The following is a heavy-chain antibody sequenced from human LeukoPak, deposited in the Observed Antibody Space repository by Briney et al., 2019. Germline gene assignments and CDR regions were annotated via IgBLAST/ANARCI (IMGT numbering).Heavy chain of an antibody. J-gene: IGHJ4*02. CDR1: GGSISSYY. Sequence: PSETLSLTCTVSGGSISSYYWSWIRQPPGKGLEWIGYISYSGSTNYNPSPKSRVTISVDTSKIQFSLKLNSVTAADTAVYYCARYIWGSYPTFEDYWGQGSLVTVSS. D-gene: IGHD3-16*02. CDR2: ISYSGST. V-gene: IGHV4-59*01. CDR3: ARYIWGSYPTFEDY.